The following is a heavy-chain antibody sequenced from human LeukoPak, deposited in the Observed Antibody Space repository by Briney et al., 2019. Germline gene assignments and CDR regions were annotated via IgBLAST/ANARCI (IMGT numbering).Heavy chain of an antibody. V-gene: IGHV1-18*01. CDR1: GYTFTSYG. CDR2: ISAYNGNT. CDR3: ARDLPGIEYYAFDI. J-gene: IGHJ3*02. Sequence: ASVKVSCKASGYTFTSYGISWVRQAPGQGLEWMGWISAYNGNTNYAQKLQGRVTMTTDTSTSTAYMELRSLRSDDTAVYYCARDLPGIEYYAFDIWGQGTMATVSS. D-gene: IGHD6-13*01.